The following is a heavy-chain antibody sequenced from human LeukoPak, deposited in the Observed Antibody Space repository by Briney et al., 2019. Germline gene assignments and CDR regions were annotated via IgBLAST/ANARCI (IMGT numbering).Heavy chain of an antibody. V-gene: IGHV3-11*01. Sequence: GGSLRLSCAASGFTFSDDYMSCIRQAPGKGLEWVSYISSSGSTIYYADSVKGRFTISRDNAKNSLYLQMNSLRAEDTAVYYCASRGIAVAGTRVFDPWGQGTLVTVSS. J-gene: IGHJ5*02. D-gene: IGHD6-19*01. CDR3: ASRGIAVAGTRVFDP. CDR2: ISSSGSTI. CDR1: GFTFSDDY.